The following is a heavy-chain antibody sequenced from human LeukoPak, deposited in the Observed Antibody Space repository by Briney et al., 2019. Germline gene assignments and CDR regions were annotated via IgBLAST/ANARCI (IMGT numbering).Heavy chain of an antibody. CDR1: GFTFSSYS. CDR2: ISNSSSYI. J-gene: IGHJ4*02. V-gene: IGHV3-21*01. Sequence: GGSLRLSCVASGFTFSSYSMNWVRQAPGKGLEWVSSISNSSSYIYYADSVKGRFTISRDNAKNSLYLRMNSLRAEDTAVYYCARDLGIGGMTVVAAPPYFDYWGQGTLVTVSS. D-gene: IGHD2-15*01. CDR3: ARDLGIGGMTVVAAPPYFDY.